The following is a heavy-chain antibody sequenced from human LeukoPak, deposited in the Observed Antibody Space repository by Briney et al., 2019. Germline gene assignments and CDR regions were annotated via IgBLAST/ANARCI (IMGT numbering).Heavy chain of an antibody. Sequence: GGSLRLSCAASGFTFSNYWMHWVRQAPGEGLVWVSRINSDGSSTSYADSVKGRFTISRDNAKNTLYLQMNSLRAEDTAVYYCARVSSGSYFGYYYYYMDVWGKGTTVTVYS. V-gene: IGHV3-74*01. CDR3: ARVSSGSYFGYYYYYMDV. CDR2: INSDGSST. J-gene: IGHJ6*03. D-gene: IGHD1-26*01. CDR1: GFTFSNYW.